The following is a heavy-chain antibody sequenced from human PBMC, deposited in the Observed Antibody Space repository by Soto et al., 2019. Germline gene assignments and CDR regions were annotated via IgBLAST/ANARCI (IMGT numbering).Heavy chain of an antibody. CDR1: GFTFSSYW. CDR2: INSDGSST. J-gene: IGHJ4*02. Sequence: EVQLVESGGGLVQPGGSLRLSCAASGFTFSSYWMHWVRQAPGKRLVWVSRINSDGSSTSYADSVKGRFTISRDNAKNTLYLQMNSLRAEDTAVYYCARRGGIAATRIEFGGQGTLVTVSS. CDR3: ARRGGIAATRIEF. V-gene: IGHV3-74*01. D-gene: IGHD2-15*01.